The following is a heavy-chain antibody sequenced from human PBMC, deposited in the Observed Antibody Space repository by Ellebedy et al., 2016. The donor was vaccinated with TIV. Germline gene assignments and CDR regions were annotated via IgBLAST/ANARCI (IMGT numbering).Heavy chain of an antibody. J-gene: IGHJ5*02. CDR2: IYQDGGVQ. D-gene: IGHD4-17*01. Sequence: PGGSLRLSCVASGFSLRSYWMSWVRQAPGKGLEWVANIYQDGGVQYYVDSVKGRFTISRDNADNSLFLQMNSLRAEDTAVYYCARRGSYGDYAVQINSWFDTWGRGTLVAVSS. V-gene: IGHV3-7*01. CDR1: GFSLRSYW. CDR3: ARRGSYGDYAVQINSWFDT.